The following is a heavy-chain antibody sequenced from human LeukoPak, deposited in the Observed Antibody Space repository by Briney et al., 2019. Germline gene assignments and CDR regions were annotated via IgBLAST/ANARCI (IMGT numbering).Heavy chain of an antibody. J-gene: IGHJ3*02. CDR1: GYTFTGYY. CDR3: ARIITTPSADAFDI. Sequence: ASVKVSCQASGYTFTGYYMHWVRQAPGQGLEWMGWINPNSGGTNYAQKFQGRVTMTRDTSISTAYMELSRLRSDDTAVYYCARIITTPSADAFDIWGQGTMVTVSS. D-gene: IGHD3-3*01. CDR2: INPNSGGT. V-gene: IGHV1-2*02.